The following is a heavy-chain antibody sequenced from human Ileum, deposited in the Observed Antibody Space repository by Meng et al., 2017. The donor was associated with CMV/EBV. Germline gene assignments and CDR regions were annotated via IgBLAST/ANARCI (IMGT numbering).Heavy chain of an antibody. CDR1: GFTFSVYY. Sequence: QVQLVGFGEGLVKSGGSLRLSVAASGFTFSVYYMTWIRHAPGKGLEWVSYISSSSGYTNYADSVKGRFTISRDNAKNSLYLQMNSLRAEDTAFYYCAREGVAGYYFDSWGQGTLVTVSS. CDR2: ISSSSGYT. CDR3: AREGVAGYYFDS. D-gene: IGHD6-19*01. V-gene: IGHV3-11*06. J-gene: IGHJ4*02.